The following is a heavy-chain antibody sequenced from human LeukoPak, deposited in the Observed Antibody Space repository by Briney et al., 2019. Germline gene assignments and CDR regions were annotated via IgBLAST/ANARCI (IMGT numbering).Heavy chain of an antibody. V-gene: IGHV4-59*01. CDR3: ARGYDSSGYYVVRD. CDR1: GGSISSYY. D-gene: IGHD3-22*01. Sequence: PSETLSLTCTVSGGSISSYYWSWIRQPPGKGLEWIGYIYYSGSTNYNPSLKSRVTISVDTSKNQFSLKLSSVPAADTAVYYCARGYDSSGYYVVRDWGQGTLVTVSS. CDR2: IYYSGST. J-gene: IGHJ4*02.